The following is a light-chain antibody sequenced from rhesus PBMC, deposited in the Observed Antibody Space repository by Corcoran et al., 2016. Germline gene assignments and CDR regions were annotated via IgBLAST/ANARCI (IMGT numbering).Light chain of an antibody. CDR2: RAS. V-gene: IGKV1-69*01. CDR1: QNINNW. J-gene: IGKJ4*01. Sequence: DIQMTQSPSSLSASVGDRVTITCRASQNINNWLAWYQQKPGKAPKLLIFRASNLETGVPSKFSGTGSGTVFSLTISRLQAEDFATYYCQQHDNPPLTFGGGTKVEI. CDR3: QQHDNPPLT.